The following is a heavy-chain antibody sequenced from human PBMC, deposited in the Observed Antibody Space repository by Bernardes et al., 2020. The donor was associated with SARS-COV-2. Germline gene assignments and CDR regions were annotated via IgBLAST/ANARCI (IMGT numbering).Heavy chain of an antibody. CDR1: GNTFTSYA. Sequence: SVKVSCKTSGNTFTSYAVIWVRQAPGQGLECMGGIIPLFVTTNYAQNFQGRVTIAADESTSTVYMELSSLRSEDTAMYYCERSGTYPDAFDIWGQGTMVTVSS. CDR2: IIPLFVTT. D-gene: IGHD1-26*01. V-gene: IGHV1-69*13. CDR3: ERSGTYPDAFDI. J-gene: IGHJ3*02.